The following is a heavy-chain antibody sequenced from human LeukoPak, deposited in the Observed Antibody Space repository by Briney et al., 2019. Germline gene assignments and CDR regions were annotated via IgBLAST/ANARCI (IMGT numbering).Heavy chain of an antibody. V-gene: IGHV4-59*01. CDR2: IYYSGST. CDR1: GGSISSYY. Sequence: SETLSLTCTVSGGSISSYYWSWIRQPPGKGLEWIGCIYYSGSTNYNPSLKSRVTISVDTSKNQFSLKLSSVTAADTAVYYCARLAVAGGFPSWFDPWGQGTLVTVSS. J-gene: IGHJ5*02. D-gene: IGHD6-19*01. CDR3: ARLAVAGGFPSWFDP.